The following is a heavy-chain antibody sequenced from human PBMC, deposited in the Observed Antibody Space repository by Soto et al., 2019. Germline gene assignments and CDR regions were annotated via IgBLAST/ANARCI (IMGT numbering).Heavy chain of an antibody. J-gene: IGHJ3*02. Sequence: PREPPSLTCAFYVGSISSSNHYCDWIGQPPGKGPEWIGRIYYSGSTYYNPSLKSRVTISVDTSKNQFSLKLSSVTAADTAVYYCARLEMEPTTNDSFQIWGQGTIGTVSS. D-gene: IGHD1-1*01. CDR2: IYYSGST. CDR3: ARLEMEPTTNDSFQI. CDR1: VGSISSSNHY. V-gene: IGHV4-39*01.